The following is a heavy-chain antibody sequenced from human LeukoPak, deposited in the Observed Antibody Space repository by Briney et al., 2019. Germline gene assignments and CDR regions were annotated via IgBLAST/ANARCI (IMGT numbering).Heavy chain of an antibody. V-gene: IGHV3-9*03. CDR3: AKDYYGDSDGNAFDI. D-gene: IGHD4-17*01. CDR2: ISWNSGSI. Sequence: PGGSLRLSCAASGFTFDDYAMHWVRQAPGKGLEWVSGISWNSGSIGYADSVKGRFTISRDNAKNSLYLQMNSLRAEDMALYYCAKDYYGDSDGNAFDIWGQGTMVTVSS. CDR1: GFTFDDYA. J-gene: IGHJ3*02.